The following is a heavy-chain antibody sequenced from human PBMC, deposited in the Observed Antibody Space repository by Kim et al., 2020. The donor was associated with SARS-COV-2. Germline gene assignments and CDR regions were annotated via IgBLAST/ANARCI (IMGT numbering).Heavy chain of an antibody. Sequence: SETLSLTCTVSGGSIFGYFWTWIRQSPERGLEWIGYVHYRGRGRHNPSLRSRLSISVAQSTRQFSLRLSSLTAAATAVYFCVRQRDHGFDSFEYWGQGRLVSV. CDR2: VHYRGRG. CDR3: VRQRDHGFDSFEY. V-gene: IGHV4-59*13. J-gene: IGHJ4*02. D-gene: IGHD6-25*01. CDR1: GGSIFGYF.